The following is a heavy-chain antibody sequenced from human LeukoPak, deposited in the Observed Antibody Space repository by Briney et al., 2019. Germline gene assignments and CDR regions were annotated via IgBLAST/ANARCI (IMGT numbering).Heavy chain of an antibody. Sequence: ASVKVPCKACGYTFTGYYMHLVRQAPGQGLEWMGWINPNSGGTNYAQKFQGRVTMTRDTSISTAYMGLSRLRSDDTAVYYCAAAPGGIAAAFLNNDWDYWGQGTLVTVSS. J-gene: IGHJ4*02. D-gene: IGHD6-13*01. CDR3: AAAPGGIAAAFLNNDWDY. CDR2: INPNSGGT. V-gene: IGHV1-2*02. CDR1: GYTFTGYY.